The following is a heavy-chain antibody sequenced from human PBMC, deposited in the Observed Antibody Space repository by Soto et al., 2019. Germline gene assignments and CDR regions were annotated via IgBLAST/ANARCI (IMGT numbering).Heavy chain of an antibody. CDR3: ARDSSSWYSRGGAFDI. CDR2: IYYSGST. J-gene: IGHJ3*02. CDR1: GGSISSYY. D-gene: IGHD6-13*01. V-gene: IGHV4-59*01. Sequence: PSETLSLTCTVSGGSISSYYWSWIRQPPGKGLEWIGYIYYSGSTNYNPSLKSRVTISVDTSKNQFSLKLSSVTAADTAVYYCARDSSSWYSRGGAFDIWGQGTSVTVSS.